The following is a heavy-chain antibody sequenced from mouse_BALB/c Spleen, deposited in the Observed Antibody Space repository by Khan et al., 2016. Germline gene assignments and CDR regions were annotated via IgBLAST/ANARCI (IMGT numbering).Heavy chain of an antibody. CDR2: ISYSGVT. D-gene: IGHD2-12*01. Sequence: EVQLQGSGPGLVKPSQSLSLTCTVTGYSITSDYAWNWIRQFPGNKLEWMSYISYSGVTTYNPSLKSRISITRDTSKNQFFLQLKSWTTEDTATYYCARWLLEFPYYFDYWGHGTTLTVSS. V-gene: IGHV3-2*02. CDR3: ARWLLEFPYYFDY. J-gene: IGHJ2*01. CDR1: GYSITSDYA.